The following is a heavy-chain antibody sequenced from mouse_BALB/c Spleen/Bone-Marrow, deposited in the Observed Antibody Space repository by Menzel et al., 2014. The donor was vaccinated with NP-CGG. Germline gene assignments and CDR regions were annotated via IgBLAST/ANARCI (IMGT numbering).Heavy chain of an antibody. CDR1: GFSLTSYG. J-gene: IGHJ2*01. Sequence: VKLVESGPGLVAPSQSLSITCTISGFSLTSYGVHWVRQPPGKGLEWLVVIWSDGSKTYNSALKSRMSRSKDNSKSQVFLKKNSVQTDDTAKCYCTRGGFDYWGQGTTLTVSS. CDR3: TRGGFDY. V-gene: IGHV2-6-1*01. CDR2: IWSDGSK.